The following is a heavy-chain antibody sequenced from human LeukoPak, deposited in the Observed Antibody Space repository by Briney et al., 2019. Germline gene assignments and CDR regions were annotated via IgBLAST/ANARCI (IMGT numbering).Heavy chain of an antibody. J-gene: IGHJ4*02. V-gene: IGHV3-21*01. CDR3: ARDDCSSTSCAAHDY. CDR2: ISSSSSYI. CDR1: GFTFSSYS. D-gene: IGHD2-2*01. Sequence: PGGSLRLSCAASGFTFSSYSMNWVRQALGKGLEWVSPISSSSSYIYYADSVKGRFTISRDNAKNSLYLQMNSLRAEDTAVYYCARDDCSSTSCAAHDYWGQGTLVTVSS.